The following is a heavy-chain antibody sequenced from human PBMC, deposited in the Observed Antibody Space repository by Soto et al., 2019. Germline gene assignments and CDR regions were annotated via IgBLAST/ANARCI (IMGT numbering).Heavy chain of an antibody. CDR3: ARLIGSGWYRFDY. D-gene: IGHD6-19*01. Sequence: QLQLQESGPGLVKSSETLSLTCTVSGGSISSSSYFWGWVRQPPGKGLDWIGSVYYSGSTYYNPPLKSRVNMSVDTSNNHFSLKLNSVTAADTAVYYCARLIGSGWYRFDYWGQGTLVIVSS. CDR2: VYYSGST. J-gene: IGHJ4*02. CDR1: GGSISSSSYF. V-gene: IGHV4-39*02.